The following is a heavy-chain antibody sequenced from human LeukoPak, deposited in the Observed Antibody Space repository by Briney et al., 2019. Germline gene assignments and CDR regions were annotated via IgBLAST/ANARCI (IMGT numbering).Heavy chain of an antibody. Sequence: QAGGSLRLSCAASGFTFSSYGMHWVRQAPGKGLEWVAVISYDGSNKYYADSVKGRFTISRDNSKNTLYLQMNSLRAEDTALYYCAKDAAYTSGWYFDYWGQGTLVTVSS. J-gene: IGHJ4*02. CDR1: GFTFSSYG. CDR2: ISYDGSNK. CDR3: AKDAAYTSGWYFDY. V-gene: IGHV3-30*18. D-gene: IGHD6-19*01.